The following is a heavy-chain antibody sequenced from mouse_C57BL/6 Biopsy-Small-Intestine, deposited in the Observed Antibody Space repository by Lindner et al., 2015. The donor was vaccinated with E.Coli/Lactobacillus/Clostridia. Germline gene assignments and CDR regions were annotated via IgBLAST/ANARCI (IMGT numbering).Heavy chain of an antibody. D-gene: IGHD3-2*02. J-gene: IGHJ2*01. V-gene: IGHV1-31*01. CDR3: ARSEGSSGFFDY. CDR2: IYPYNGLS. CDR1: GYSFTDYY. Sequence: VQLQESGPELVKPGASVKISCKASGYSFTDYYMHWVKQSHGNFLDWIGYIYPYNGLSSYNQKFKGKATLTVDKSSSTAYMELRSLTSEDSAVYYCARSEGSSGFFDYWGQGTTPTVSS.